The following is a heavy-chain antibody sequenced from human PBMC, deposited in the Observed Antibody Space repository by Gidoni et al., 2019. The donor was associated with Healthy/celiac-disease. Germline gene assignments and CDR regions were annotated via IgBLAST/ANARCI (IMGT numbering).Heavy chain of an antibody. D-gene: IGHD1-1*01. Sequence: QVQLVESGGGLVKPGGSLRLSCAASGFTFSDYYMSWIRQAPGKGLEWVSYISSSSSYTNYADSVKGRFTISRDNAKNSLYLQMNSLRAEDTAVYYCARDAGTGFRYSLGYYYGMDVWGQGTTVTVSS. V-gene: IGHV3-11*06. CDR2: ISSSSSYT. CDR1: GFTFSDYY. CDR3: ARDAGTGFRYSLGYYYGMDV. J-gene: IGHJ6*02.